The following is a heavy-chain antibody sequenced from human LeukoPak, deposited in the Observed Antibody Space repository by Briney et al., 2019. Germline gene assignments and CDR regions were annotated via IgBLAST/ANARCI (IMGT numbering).Heavy chain of an antibody. CDR1: GGSISSYY. D-gene: IGHD3-10*01. J-gene: IGHJ5*02. V-gene: IGHV4-59*01. CDR3: ARRLLWFGEAGWFDT. CDR2: IYYSGGT. Sequence: SETLSLTCTVSGGSISSYYWSWIRQPPGKGLEWIGYIYYSGGTNYNPSLKSRVTISVDTSKNQFSLKLSSVTAEDTAVYHCARRLLWFGEAGWFDTWGQGTLVTVSS.